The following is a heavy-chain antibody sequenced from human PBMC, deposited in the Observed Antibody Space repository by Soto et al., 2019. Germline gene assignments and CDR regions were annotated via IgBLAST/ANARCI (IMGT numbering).Heavy chain of an antibody. J-gene: IGHJ4*02. V-gene: IGHV4-30-2*01. Sequence: PSETLSLTCAVSGGSISSGGYSWSWIRQPPGKGLEWIGYIYHSGSTYYNPSLKSRVTISVDTSKNQFSLKLSSVTAADTAVYYCARGLGYSIGRTCGYFDYRGQGTLVSVSS. D-gene: IGHD2-15*01. CDR1: GGSISSGGYS. CDR2: IYHSGST. CDR3: ARGLGYSIGRTCGYFDY.